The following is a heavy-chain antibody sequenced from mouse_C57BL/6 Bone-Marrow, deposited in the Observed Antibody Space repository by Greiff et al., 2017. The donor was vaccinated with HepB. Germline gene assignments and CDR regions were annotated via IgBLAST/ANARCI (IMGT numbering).Heavy chain of an antibody. J-gene: IGHJ4*01. D-gene: IGHD1-1*01. Sequence: QVQLQQPGAELVKPGASVKMSCKASGYTFTSYWITWVKQRPGQGLEWIGDSYPGSGSTNYNEKFKSKATLTVDTSSSTAYMQLSSLTSEDSAVYYCARYYGSSTDYDAMDYWGQGTSVTVSS. V-gene: IGHV1-55*01. CDR2: SYPGSGST. CDR3: ARYYGSSTDYDAMDY. CDR1: GYTFTSYW.